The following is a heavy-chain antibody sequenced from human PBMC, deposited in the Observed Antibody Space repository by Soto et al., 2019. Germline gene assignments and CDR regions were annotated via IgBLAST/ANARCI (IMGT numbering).Heavy chain of an antibody. CDR1: GFTFSNYA. D-gene: IGHD2-8*01. J-gene: IGHJ4*02. CDR2: ISSSGGST. CDR3: AKNQHAMAHDY. Sequence: EVQLLDSGGGLVQPGGPLRLSCAASGFTFSNYAMSWVRQAPGKELEWVSSISSSGGSTDYADSVKGRFTISRDNSQNTLNLQMNSLRAEDTAIYFCAKNQHAMAHDYWGPGTLVTVSS. V-gene: IGHV3-23*01.